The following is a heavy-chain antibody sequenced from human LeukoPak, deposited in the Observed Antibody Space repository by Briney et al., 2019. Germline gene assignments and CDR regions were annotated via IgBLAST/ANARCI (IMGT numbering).Heavy chain of an antibody. CDR2: INWNGGST. Sequence: GGSLRLSCAASGFTFDDYGMSWVRQAPGKGLERVSGINWNGGSTGYADSVKGRFTISRDNAKNSLYLQMNSLRAEDTALYYCARDGNYYDSSGPTNFDYWGQGTLVTVSS. D-gene: IGHD3-22*01. J-gene: IGHJ4*02. CDR1: GFTFDDYG. CDR3: ARDGNYYDSSGPTNFDY. V-gene: IGHV3-20*04.